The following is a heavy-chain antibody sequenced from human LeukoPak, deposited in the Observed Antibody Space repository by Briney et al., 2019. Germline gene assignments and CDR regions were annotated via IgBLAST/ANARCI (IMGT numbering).Heavy chain of an antibody. Sequence: PSETLSLTCTVSGGSISSSSYYWGWIRQPPGKGLEWIGSIYYSGSTYYNPSLKSRVTISVDTSKNQFSLKLSSVTAADTAVYYCARESSYGHMDVWGKGTTVTVSS. J-gene: IGHJ6*03. CDR3: ARESSYGHMDV. CDR2: IYYSGST. CDR1: GGSISSSSYY. V-gene: IGHV4-39*07. D-gene: IGHD5-18*01.